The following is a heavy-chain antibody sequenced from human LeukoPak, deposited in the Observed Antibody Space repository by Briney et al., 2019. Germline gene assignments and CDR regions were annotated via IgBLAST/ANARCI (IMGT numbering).Heavy chain of an antibody. CDR1: GFSFDDYA. Sequence: GGSLRLSCAASGFSFDDYAMHWVRQAPGKGLEWVSGITWNSGDIDYADSVKGRFIISRDNAKNSLFLQMNSLRAEDTAVYYCAKDLSSWYFDYWGQGTLVTVSS. J-gene: IGHJ4*02. D-gene: IGHD6-13*01. CDR3: AKDLSSWYFDY. V-gene: IGHV3-9*01. CDR2: ITWNSGDI.